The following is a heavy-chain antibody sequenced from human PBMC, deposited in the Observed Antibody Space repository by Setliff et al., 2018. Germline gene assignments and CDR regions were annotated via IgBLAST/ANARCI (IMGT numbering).Heavy chain of an antibody. V-gene: IGHV4-59*01. Sequence: PSETLSLTCTVSGGSISPYFWSWIRQPPGKGLEWIGYIYHNGNTNFNPSLKTRVTMSVDTSKNQFALNLRAEDTAVYYCAKEIQPRRGPVYDSSGLAFDYWGQGTLVTVSS. D-gene: IGHD3-22*01. CDR3: AKEIQPRRGPVYDSSGLAFDY. J-gene: IGHJ4*01. CDR2: IYHNGNT. CDR1: GGSISPYF.